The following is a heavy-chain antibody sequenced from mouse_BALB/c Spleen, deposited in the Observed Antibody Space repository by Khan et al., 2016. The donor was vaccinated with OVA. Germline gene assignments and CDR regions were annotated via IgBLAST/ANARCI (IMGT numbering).Heavy chain of an antibody. CDR1: GFIFSSYS. CDR2: ISSGGDYT. J-gene: IGHJ3*01. V-gene: IGHV5-6*01. CDR3: ASHLTGSFAY. Sequence: EVELVESGGDLVKPGGSLKLSCAASGFIFSSYSMSWVRQTPDKRLGWVATISSGGDYTYYPDSVKGRFTISRDDAKNTLYLQMSSLKSEDTAMYYCASHLTGSFAYWGQGTLVTVSA. D-gene: IGHD4-1*01.